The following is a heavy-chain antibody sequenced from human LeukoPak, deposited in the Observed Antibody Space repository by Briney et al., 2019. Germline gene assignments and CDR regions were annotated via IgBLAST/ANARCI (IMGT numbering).Heavy chain of an antibody. CDR2: SYTSGST. CDR3: ARSSNCYDSSGYLAGWFDP. CDR1: GGSISSGSYY. Sequence: SQTLSLTCTVSGGSISSGSYYWSWIRQPAGKGLEWIRRSYTSGSTNYNPSLKSRVTISVDTSKNQFSLKLSSVTAADTAVYYCARSSNCYDSSGYLAGWFDPWGQGTLVTVSS. V-gene: IGHV4-61*02. D-gene: IGHD3-22*01. J-gene: IGHJ5*02.